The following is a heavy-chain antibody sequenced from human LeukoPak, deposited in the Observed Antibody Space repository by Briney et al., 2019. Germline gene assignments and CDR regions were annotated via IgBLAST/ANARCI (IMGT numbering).Heavy chain of an antibody. CDR3: AKDLPLGWFGELGPRNYFDY. CDR1: GFTFSSYA. V-gene: IGHV3-23*01. J-gene: IGHJ4*02. Sequence: PGGSLRLSCAASGFTFSSYAMSWVRQAPGKGLEWVSAISGSGGSTYYADSVKGRFTISRDNSKNTLYLQMNSLRAEDTAVYYCAKDLPLGWFGELGPRNYFDYWGQGTLVTVSS. CDR2: ISGSGGST. D-gene: IGHD3-10*01.